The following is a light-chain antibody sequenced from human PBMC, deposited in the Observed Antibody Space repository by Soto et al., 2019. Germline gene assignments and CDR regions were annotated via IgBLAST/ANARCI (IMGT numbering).Light chain of an antibody. CDR2: GAS. CDR3: QQYRTSPIP. J-gene: IGKJ5*01. Sequence: EIVLTQSPGTLSLSPGERATLSCRASQSVSSTYVAWYQQKPGQSPRLLIYGASSRATGISDRFSGSGSGTDFTLTINRLEPEDFAIYYCQQYRTSPIPFGQGTRLDIK. CDR1: QSVSSTY. V-gene: IGKV3-20*01.